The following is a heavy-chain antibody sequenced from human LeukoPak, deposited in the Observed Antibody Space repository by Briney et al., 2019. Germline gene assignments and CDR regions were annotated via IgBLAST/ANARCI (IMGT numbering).Heavy chain of an antibody. CDR3: ARQYCSSTSCYGVWYFDL. V-gene: IGHV4-39*01. CDR2: IDYSGST. Sequence: GSLRLSCAASGFTFSSYAMSWVRQPPGKGLERIGSIDYSGSTYYNPSLKSRVTISVDTSKNQFSLKLSSVTAADTAVYYCARQYCSSTSCYGVWYFDLWGRGTLVTVSS. CDR1: GFTFSSYA. J-gene: IGHJ2*01. D-gene: IGHD2-2*01.